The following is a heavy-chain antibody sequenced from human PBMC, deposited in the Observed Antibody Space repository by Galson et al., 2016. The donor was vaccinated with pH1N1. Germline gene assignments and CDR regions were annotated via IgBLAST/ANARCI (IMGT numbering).Heavy chain of an antibody. CDR3: ARAVAASSSY. Sequence: SLRLSCAASGFTFSSYWMNWVRQAPGKGLEWVANINQDGNDKYYVDSVKGRFTISRDNAKNSVYLQMNSLRADDTAVYYCARAVAASSSYWGQGTLVTVSS. CDR2: INQDGNDK. J-gene: IGHJ4*02. CDR1: GFTFSSYW. D-gene: IGHD6-19*01. V-gene: IGHV3-7*01.